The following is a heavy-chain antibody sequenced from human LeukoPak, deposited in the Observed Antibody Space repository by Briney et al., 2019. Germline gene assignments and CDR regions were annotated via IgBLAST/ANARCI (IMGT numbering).Heavy chain of an antibody. CDR1: GFTFSSYS. J-gene: IGHJ5*02. CDR2: ISSSSSYI. CDR3: ARVVVPAAIASWGTVAP. V-gene: IGHV3-21*01. D-gene: IGHD2-2*01. Sequence: GSLRLSCAASGFTFSSYSMNWVRQAPGKGLEWVSSISSSSSYIYYADSVKGRFTISRDNAKNSLYLQMNSLRAEDTAVYYCARVVVPAAIASWGTVAPWGQGTLVTVSS.